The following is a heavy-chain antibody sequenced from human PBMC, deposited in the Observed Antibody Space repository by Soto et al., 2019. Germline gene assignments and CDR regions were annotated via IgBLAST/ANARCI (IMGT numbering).Heavy chain of an antibody. CDR1: GFTFSSYS. J-gene: IGHJ4*02. CDR3: ARVDWVAGTTNIDY. Sequence: PGGSLRLSCAASGFTFSSYSMDWVRQAPGKGLEWVSYISSSSSTIYYADSVKGRFTISRDNAKNSLYLQMNSLRDEDTAVYYCARVDWVAGTTNIDYWGQGSLVTVSS. CDR2: ISSSSSTI. D-gene: IGHD6-19*01. V-gene: IGHV3-48*02.